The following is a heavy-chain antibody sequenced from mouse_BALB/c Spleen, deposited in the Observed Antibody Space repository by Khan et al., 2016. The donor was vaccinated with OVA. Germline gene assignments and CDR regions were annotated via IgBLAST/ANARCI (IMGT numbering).Heavy chain of an antibody. CDR1: GYSITSGYS. D-gene: IGHD3-3*01. V-gene: IGHV3-1*02. CDR3: ARAGRCLPY. CDR2: IHYGGNT. J-gene: IGHJ3*01. Sequence: EVQLQESGPDLVKPSQSLSLTCTVTGYSITSGYSWHWIRQFPGNKLEWMGYIHYGGNTNYNPSPKSRISITRDTSRNQFFLPLNSLSTEDTATHYCARAGRCLPYWGQGTRVTVSA.